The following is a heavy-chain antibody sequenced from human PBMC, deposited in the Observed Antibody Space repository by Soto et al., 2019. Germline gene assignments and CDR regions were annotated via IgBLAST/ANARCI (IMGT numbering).Heavy chain of an antibody. D-gene: IGHD3-3*01. CDR3: AFFRA. J-gene: IGHJ5*02. Sequence: GGSLRLSCAASGFSFSDFPIDWVRQASGKGLEWVGRIRTKGGHYATTYGESVKGRSTISRDDAKNAAYLQVHSLRTDDTAIYYRAFFRAWGQGTLVTVSS. CDR2: IRTKGGHYAT. V-gene: IGHV3-73*01. CDR1: GFSFSDFP.